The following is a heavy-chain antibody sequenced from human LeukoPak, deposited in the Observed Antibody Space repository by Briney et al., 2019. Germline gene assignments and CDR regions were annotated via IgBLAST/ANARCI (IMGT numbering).Heavy chain of an antibody. CDR3: ASGLTYYYGSGTQSRYYYYGMDV. Sequence: PSETLSLTCAVYGGSFSGYYWSWIRQPPGKGLEWIGEINHSGSTNYNPSLKSRVTISVDTSKNQFSLKLSSVTAADTAVYYCASGLTYYYGSGTQSRYYYYGMDVWGQGTTVTVSS. CDR1: GGSFSGYY. D-gene: IGHD3-10*01. CDR2: INHSGST. J-gene: IGHJ6*02. V-gene: IGHV4-34*01.